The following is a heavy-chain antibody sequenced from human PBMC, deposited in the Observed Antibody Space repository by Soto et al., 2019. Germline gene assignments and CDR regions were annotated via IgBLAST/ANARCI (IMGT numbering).Heavy chain of an antibody. CDR1: GFTFSNYG. D-gene: IGHD2-21*01. V-gene: IGHV3-23*01. CDR2: ISGSGGRT. CDR3: AREMIASTLADFFDY. J-gene: IGHJ4*02. Sequence: EVQLLESGGGLIQPGGSLRLSCEASGFTFSNYGMTWVRLAPGKGLEWVLTISGSGGRTFYADPVKGRFTISRANSKNTLYLQMNSLTAEDTAVYYCAREMIASTLADFFDYWGQGPLVTVSS.